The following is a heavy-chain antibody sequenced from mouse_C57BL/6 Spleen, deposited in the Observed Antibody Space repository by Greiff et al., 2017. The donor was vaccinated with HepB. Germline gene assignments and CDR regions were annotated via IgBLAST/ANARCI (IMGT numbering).Heavy chain of an antibody. J-gene: IGHJ2*01. V-gene: IGHV3-6*01. CDR1: GYSITSGYY. CDR2: ISYDGSN. D-gene: IGHD1-1*01. CDR3: AREGVYYYGSSPH. Sequence: EVKLLESGPGLVKPSQSLSLTCSVTGYSITSGYYWNWIRQFPGNKQEWVGYISYDGSNNYNPSLKNRISITRDTSKNQFFLKLNSVTTEDTATYYCAREGVYYYGSSPHWGQGTTLTVSS.